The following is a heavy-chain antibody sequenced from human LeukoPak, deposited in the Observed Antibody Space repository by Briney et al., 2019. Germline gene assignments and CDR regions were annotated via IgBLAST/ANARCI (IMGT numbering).Heavy chain of an antibody. J-gene: IGHJ4*02. D-gene: IGHD6-13*01. Sequence: PGGSLRLSCAASGFTFSSYGMLWVRQAPGKGLEWVAFIRYDGSNKYYADSVKGRFTISRDNSKNTLYLQMNSLRAEDTAVYYCARGAAAGPRLLDYWGQGTLVTVSS. V-gene: IGHV3-30*02. CDR3: ARGAAAGPRLLDY. CDR2: IRYDGSNK. CDR1: GFTFSSYG.